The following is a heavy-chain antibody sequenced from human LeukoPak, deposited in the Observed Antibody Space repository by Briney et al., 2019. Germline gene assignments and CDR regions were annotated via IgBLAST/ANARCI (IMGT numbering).Heavy chain of an antibody. Sequence: ASVKVSCKASGYTFTSYYMHWVRQAPGQGLEWMGIINPSGGSTSYAQKFQGRVTMTRDTSTSTVYMELSSLRSEDTAVYSCATSHINDYDGVKTPFDYWGQGTLVTVSS. CDR3: ATSHINDYDGVKTPFDY. J-gene: IGHJ4*02. CDR1: GYTFTSYY. CDR2: INPSGGST. D-gene: IGHD3-22*01. V-gene: IGHV1-46*01.